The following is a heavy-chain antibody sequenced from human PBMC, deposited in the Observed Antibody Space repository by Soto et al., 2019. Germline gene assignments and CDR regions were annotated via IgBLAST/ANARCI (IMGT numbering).Heavy chain of an antibody. D-gene: IGHD2-15*01. CDR2: VSTSGRST. Sequence: GGSLRLSCSASGFIFSESTIYWVRQVPGKGLEAISAVSTSGRSTYYADSVKDRFTISRDNSKNTLFLQMGSLRPEGTAIYYCVKQAHGLDGVAFDYWGQGTQVTVSS. CDR1: GFIFSEST. J-gene: IGHJ4*02. V-gene: IGHV3-64D*06. CDR3: VKQAHGLDGVAFDY.